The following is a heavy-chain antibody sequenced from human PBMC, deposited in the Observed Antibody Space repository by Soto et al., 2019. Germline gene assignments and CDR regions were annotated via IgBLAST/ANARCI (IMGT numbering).Heavy chain of an antibody. V-gene: IGHV4-61*01. CDR3: GRDGSSSALDY. CDR2: IYHSGTT. J-gene: IGHJ4*01. CDR1: GDSVGSSSYY. Sequence: QVHLQESGPGLVKPSETLSLTCTVSGDSVGSSSYYWSWIRQPPGKGLECIGYIYHSGTTYYNPSLKSRVTISVDRSKNQFSLKLSSVTAADTAMYYCGRDGSSSALDYWGHGTLVTVSS. D-gene: IGHD2-15*01.